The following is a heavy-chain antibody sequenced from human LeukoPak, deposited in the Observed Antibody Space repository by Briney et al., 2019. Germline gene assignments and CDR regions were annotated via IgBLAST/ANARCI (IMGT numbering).Heavy chain of an antibody. D-gene: IGHD3-22*01. Sequence: SSEPLSLPCHVSGGSIISVDYYGSGIRQGPGTGLEWVAYMYYSGRPYYNPSLKTRVTMSAETSKNQLSLKLSSVTAADTAVYYCARPYYYDSRIDHWGQGILVTVSS. CDR2: MYYSGRP. V-gene: IGHV4-30-4*01. J-gene: IGHJ5*02. CDR1: GGSIISVDYY. CDR3: ARPYYYDSRIDH.